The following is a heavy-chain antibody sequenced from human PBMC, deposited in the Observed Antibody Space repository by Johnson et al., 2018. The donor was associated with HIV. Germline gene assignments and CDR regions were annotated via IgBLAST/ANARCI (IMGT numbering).Heavy chain of an antibody. CDR1: GFTFSSYA. Sequence: VQLVESGGGLVQPGGSLRFSCAVSGFTFSSYAMSWVRQAPGKGLEWVSAISGSGGSTYYADSVKGRFTISRDNSNNTLHLQMSSLRAEDTSIYYCAKDSSLSIKFFGWFPFFDILGRGTMVT. J-gene: IGHJ3*02. CDR3: AKDSSLSIKFFGWFPFFDI. V-gene: IGHV3-23*04. D-gene: IGHD3-3*01. CDR2: ISGSGGST.